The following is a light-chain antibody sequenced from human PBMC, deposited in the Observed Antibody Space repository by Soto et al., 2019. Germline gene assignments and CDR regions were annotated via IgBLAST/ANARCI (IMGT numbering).Light chain of an antibody. J-gene: IGLJ2*01. CDR1: SSDVGGYNY. CDR3: SSYTSSSTVV. V-gene: IGLV2-14*01. CDR2: NVS. Sequence: QFALTQPASVSGSPGQSITISCTGTSSDVGGYNYVSWYQQYPGKAPKLIIHNVSNRPSGVSNRISGSKSGNTASLTISGLQAEDEADYYCSSYTSSSTVVFGGGTKLTVL.